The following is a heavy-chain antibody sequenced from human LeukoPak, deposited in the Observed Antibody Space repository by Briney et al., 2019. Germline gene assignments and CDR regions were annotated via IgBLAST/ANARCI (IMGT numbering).Heavy chain of an antibody. CDR2: ISASGGST. CDR3: AKVAGYSDADDY. J-gene: IGHJ4*02. CDR1: GFTFSSYA. Sequence: GGSLRLSCAASGFTFSSYAMSWVRQAPGKGLEWVSIISASGGSTYYADSVKGRFTISRDNSKNTLYLQMNSLRAEDTAVFYCAKVAGYSDADDYWGQGTLVTVSS. D-gene: IGHD5-18*01. V-gene: IGHV3-23*01.